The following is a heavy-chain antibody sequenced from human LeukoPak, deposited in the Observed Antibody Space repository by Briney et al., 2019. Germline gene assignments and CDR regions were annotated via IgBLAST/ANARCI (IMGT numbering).Heavy chain of an antibody. J-gene: IGHJ4*02. CDR2: IYYSGST. Sequence: PSETLSLTCTVSGGSISNYYWSWIRQPPGKGLEWIGYIYYSGSTNYNPSLKSRVTISVDTSKNQFSLKLSSVTAADTAVYYCARHGGLGIHLDYWGQGTLVTVSS. CDR3: ARHGGLGIHLDY. V-gene: IGHV4-59*08. CDR1: GGSISNYY. D-gene: IGHD7-27*01.